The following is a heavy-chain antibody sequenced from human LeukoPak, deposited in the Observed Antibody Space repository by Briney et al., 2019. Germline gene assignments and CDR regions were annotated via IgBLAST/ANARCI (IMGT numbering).Heavy chain of an antibody. V-gene: IGHV3-15*01. CDR3: TTEQGCSSTSCYYNWFDP. CDR1: GFTFSNAW. J-gene: IGHJ5*02. D-gene: IGHD2-2*01. Sequence: PGGSLRLSCAASGFTFSNAWMSWVRQAPGKGLEWVGRIKSKTDGGTTDYAAPVKGRFTISRDDSKNTLYLQMNSLKTEDTAVYYCTTEQGCSSTSCYYNWFDPWGQGTLVTVSS. CDR2: IKSKTDGGTT.